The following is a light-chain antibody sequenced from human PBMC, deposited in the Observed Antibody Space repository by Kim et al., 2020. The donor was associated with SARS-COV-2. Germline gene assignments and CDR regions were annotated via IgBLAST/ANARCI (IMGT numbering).Light chain of an antibody. Sequence: MGQTVRITCQGDSLRTYYASWYQQKPGQAPILVIYGKNNRPSGIPDRFSVSSSGNTASLTVTGAQAVDEADYYCNSRDNSGDHVVLGGGTKVTVL. CDR2: GKN. CDR1: SLRTYY. V-gene: IGLV3-19*01. J-gene: IGLJ2*01. CDR3: NSRDNSGDHVV.